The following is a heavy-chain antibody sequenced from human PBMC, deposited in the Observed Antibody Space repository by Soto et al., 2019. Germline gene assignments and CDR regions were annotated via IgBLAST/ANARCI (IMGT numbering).Heavy chain of an antibody. CDR1: GGTFSSYA. CDR3: ARDAPSIAARVSPNWFDP. Sequence: SVKVSCKASGGTFSSYAISWVRQAPGQGLEWMGGIIPIFGTANYAQKFQGRVTITADESTSTAYMELSSLRSEDTAVYYCARDAPSIAARVSPNWFDPWGQGTLVTVSS. J-gene: IGHJ5*02. CDR2: IIPIFGTA. V-gene: IGHV1-69*13. D-gene: IGHD6-6*01.